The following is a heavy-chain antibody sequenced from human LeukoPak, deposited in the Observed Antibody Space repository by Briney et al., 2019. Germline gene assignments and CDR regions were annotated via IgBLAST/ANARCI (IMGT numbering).Heavy chain of an antibody. Sequence: GGSLRLSCAASGFTFSSYAMSWVRQAPGKGLEWVSAISGSGGSTYYADSVKGRFTISRDNSKNTLYLQTNSLRAEDTAVYYCALKFTMVRGITMFDYWGQGTLVTASS. CDR3: ALKFTMVRGITMFDY. V-gene: IGHV3-23*01. CDR1: GFTFSSYA. D-gene: IGHD3-10*01. CDR2: ISGSGGST. J-gene: IGHJ4*02.